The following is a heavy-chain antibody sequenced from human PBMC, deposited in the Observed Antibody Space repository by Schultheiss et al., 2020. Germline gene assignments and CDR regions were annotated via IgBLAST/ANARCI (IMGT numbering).Heavy chain of an antibody. V-gene: IGHV3-9*01. CDR3: AKDRRSWFDP. CDR2: ISWNSGSI. Sequence: GGSLRLSCAASGFTFDDYAMHWVRQAPGKGLEWVSGISWNSGSIGYADSVKGRFTISRDNAKNSLYLQMNSLRAEDTAVYYCAKDRRSWFDPWGQGTLVTVSS. J-gene: IGHJ5*02. CDR1: GFTFDDYA.